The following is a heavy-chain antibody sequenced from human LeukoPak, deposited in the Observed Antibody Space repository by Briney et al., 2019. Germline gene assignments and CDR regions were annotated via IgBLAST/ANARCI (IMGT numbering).Heavy chain of an antibody. J-gene: IGHJ4*02. CDR3: ARSYSSSSTFDY. CDR1: GFTFSDYY. CDR2: ISSSGSTI. V-gene: IGHV3-11*04. D-gene: IGHD6-6*01. Sequence: RGSLRLSCAASGFTFSDYYMSWIRQAPGKGLEWVSYISSSGSTIHYADSVKGRFTISRDNAKNSLYLQMNSLRAEDTAVYYCARSYSSSSTFDYWGQGTLVTVSS.